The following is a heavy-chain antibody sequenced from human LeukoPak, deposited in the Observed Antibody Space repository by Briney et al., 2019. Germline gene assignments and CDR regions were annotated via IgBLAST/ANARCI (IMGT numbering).Heavy chain of an antibody. D-gene: IGHD5-18*01. V-gene: IGHV4-59*12. Sequence: SETLSLTCTVSGGSISIYYWSWIRQPPGKGLEWIGYIYYSGSTNYNPSLKSRVTISVDTSKNQFSLKLSSVTAADTAVYYCARARAVRAMDPFDYWGQGTLVTVSS. CDR1: GGSISIYY. J-gene: IGHJ4*02. CDR2: IYYSGST. CDR3: ARARAVRAMDPFDY.